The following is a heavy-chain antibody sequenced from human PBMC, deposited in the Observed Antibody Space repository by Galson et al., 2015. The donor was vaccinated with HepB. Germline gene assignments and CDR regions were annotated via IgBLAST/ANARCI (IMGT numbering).Heavy chain of an antibody. CDR3: ARGYSNYWYSGLGF. J-gene: IGHJ4*02. CDR1: GYTSTKNA. V-gene: IGHV7-4-1*02. D-gene: IGHD4-11*01. CDR2: INTNTGNP. Sequence: SVKVSCKASGYTSTKNAVNWVRQAPGQGLQWMGWINTNTGNPTFAQGFTGRFVFSLDTSVSTAYLQISSLKAEDTAVYYCARGYSNYWYSGLGFWGQGTLVTVSS.